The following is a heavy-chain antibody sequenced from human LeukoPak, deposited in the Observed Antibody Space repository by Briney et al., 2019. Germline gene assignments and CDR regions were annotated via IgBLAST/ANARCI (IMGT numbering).Heavy chain of an antibody. V-gene: IGHV1-2*02. CDR2: LNPNSGGT. D-gene: IGHD1-26*01. CDR1: GYDFSDYY. CDR3: ARGAGARYTGWFDP. Sequence: ASVKVSCKASGYDFSDYYIHWVRQAPGQGLEWMGWLNPNSGGTNYAQKFQGRVTMTRDTSISTAYMELSRLRSDDTAVYYCARGAGARYTGWFDPWGQGTLVTVSS. J-gene: IGHJ5*02.